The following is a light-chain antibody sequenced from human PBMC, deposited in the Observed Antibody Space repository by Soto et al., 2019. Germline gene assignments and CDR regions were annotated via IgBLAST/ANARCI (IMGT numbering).Light chain of an antibody. J-gene: IGKJ5*01. CDR1: QSVSSSY. CDR2: GAS. V-gene: IGKV3-20*01. Sequence: EIVLTQSPGTLSLSPGERATLSCRASQSVSSSYLAWYQQKPGQAPRLLIYGASGRATGIPDRFSGSGSGTDFTLTISRLEPEDFAVYYCQQYGSCPPVTFGQGTRLEIK. CDR3: QQYGSCPPVT.